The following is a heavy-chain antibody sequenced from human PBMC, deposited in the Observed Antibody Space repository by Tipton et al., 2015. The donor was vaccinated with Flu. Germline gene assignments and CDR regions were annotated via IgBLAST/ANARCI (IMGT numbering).Heavy chain of an antibody. CDR1: GYSISSGYY. D-gene: IGHD3-22*01. CDR3: ARVSMWGYYDSSGYYYTSGVDY. J-gene: IGHJ4*02. Sequence: LRLSCTVSGYSISSGYYWGWIRQPPGKGLEWIGSNYHSGSTYYNPSLKSRVTISVDTSKNQFSLKLSSVTAADTAVYYCARVSMWGYYDSSGYYYTSGVDYWGQGTLVTVSS. V-gene: IGHV4-38-2*02. CDR2: NYHSGST.